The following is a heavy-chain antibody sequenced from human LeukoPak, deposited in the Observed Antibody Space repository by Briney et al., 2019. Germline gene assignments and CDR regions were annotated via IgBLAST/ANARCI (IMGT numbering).Heavy chain of an antibody. CDR3: AREDYGGAFDI. CDR2: INPSGGST. J-gene: IGHJ3*02. V-gene: IGHV1-46*01. D-gene: IGHD4-23*01. CDR1: GYTFTSYY. Sequence: ASVKVSCKASGYTFTSYYMHWVRQAPGQGLEWMGIINPSGGSTSYAQKFQGRVTMTTDTSTSTAYMELRSLRSDDTAVYYCAREDYGGAFDIWGQGTLVTVSS.